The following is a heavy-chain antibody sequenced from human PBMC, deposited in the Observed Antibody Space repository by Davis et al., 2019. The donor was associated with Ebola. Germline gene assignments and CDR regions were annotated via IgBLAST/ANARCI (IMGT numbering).Heavy chain of an antibody. CDR3: ARAKDAKIYYYYGMDV. V-gene: IGHV1-69*06. Sequence: SVKVSCKASGGTFSSYAISWVRQAPGQGLEWMGGIIPIFGTANYAQKFQGRVTITADKSTSTAYMELSSLRSEDTAVYYCARAKDAKIYYYYGMDVWGQGTTVTVSS. CDR2: IIPIFGTA. J-gene: IGHJ6*02. CDR1: GGTFSSYA. D-gene: IGHD4/OR15-4a*01.